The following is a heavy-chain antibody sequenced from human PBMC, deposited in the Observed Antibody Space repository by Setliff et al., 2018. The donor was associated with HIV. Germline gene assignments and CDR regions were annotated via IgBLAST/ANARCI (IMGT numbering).Heavy chain of an antibody. V-gene: IGHV4-59*01. D-gene: IGHD2-15*01. Sequence: PSETLSLTCTVSGGSINSYYWNWIRQSPGKGLEWIGYIGYNGDTSYNPSLNSRVTLSVDRSKNQFSLKLSSVSAADTAVYFCARWGASGGRPDWHAFDMWGQGTMDTVSS. CDR1: GGSINSYY. CDR3: ARWGASGGRPDWHAFDM. CDR2: IGYNGDT. J-gene: IGHJ3*02.